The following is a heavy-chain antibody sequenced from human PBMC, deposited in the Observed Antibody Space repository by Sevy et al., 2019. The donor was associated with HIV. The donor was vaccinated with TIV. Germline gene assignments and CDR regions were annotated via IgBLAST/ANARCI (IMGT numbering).Heavy chain of an antibody. V-gene: IGHV3-30*02. D-gene: IGHD5-18*01. CDR3: AKEYSYGYYFDY. CDR2: IRYDGSNK. J-gene: IGHJ4*02. CDR1: GFTFSSYG. Sequence: GGSLRLSCAASGFTFSSYGMHWARQAPGKGLEWVAFIRYDGSNKYYADSVKGRFTISRDNSKNTLYLQMNSLRAEDTAVYYCAKEYSYGYYFDYWGQGTLVTVSS.